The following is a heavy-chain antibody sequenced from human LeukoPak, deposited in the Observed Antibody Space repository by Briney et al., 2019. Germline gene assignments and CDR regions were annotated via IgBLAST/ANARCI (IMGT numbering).Heavy chain of an antibody. CDR3: AAGTYYSLTTVY. Sequence: ASVKVSCKASGYTFTGYYMHWVRQAPGKGLEWMGGFEPESAEIIHAQKFQGRVTMTEDTSTDTAYLELSSLKSEDTAVYYCAAGTYYSLTTVYWGQGTLVTVSS. V-gene: IGHV1-24*01. D-gene: IGHD3-10*01. CDR2: FEPESAEI. CDR1: GYTFTGYY. J-gene: IGHJ4*02.